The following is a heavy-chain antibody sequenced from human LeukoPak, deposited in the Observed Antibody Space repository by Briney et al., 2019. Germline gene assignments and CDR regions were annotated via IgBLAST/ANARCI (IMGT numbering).Heavy chain of an antibody. CDR1: GGSISSYY. Sequence: PSETLSLTCTGSGGSISSYYWSWIRQPPGKGLEWIGYIYYSGSTNYNPSLKSRVTISVDTSKNQFSLKLSSVTAADTAVYYCARAYSSGWYGRPNNWFDPWGQGTLVTVSS. J-gene: IGHJ5*02. CDR2: IYYSGST. CDR3: ARAYSSGWYGRPNNWFDP. V-gene: IGHV4-59*01. D-gene: IGHD6-19*01.